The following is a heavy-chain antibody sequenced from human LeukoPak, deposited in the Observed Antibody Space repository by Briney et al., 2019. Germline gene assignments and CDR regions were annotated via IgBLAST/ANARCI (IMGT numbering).Heavy chain of an antibody. D-gene: IGHD5-12*01. Sequence: PGGSLRLSCAASGFTFSDYYMSWIRQAPGKGLEWVSYISSSSSTIYYADSVKGRFTISRDNAKNSLYLQMNSLRAEDTAVYYCARDVDIVATMGNWFDPWGQGTLVTVSS. CDR3: ARDVDIVATMGNWFDP. J-gene: IGHJ5*02. CDR2: ISSSSSTI. CDR1: GFTFSDYY. V-gene: IGHV3-11*01.